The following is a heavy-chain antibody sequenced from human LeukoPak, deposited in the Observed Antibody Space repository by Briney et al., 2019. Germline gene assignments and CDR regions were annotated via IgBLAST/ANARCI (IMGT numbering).Heavy chain of an antibody. D-gene: IGHD2-2*02. Sequence: GGSLRLSCAASGFTFSSYAMSWVRQAPGKGLEWVSAISGSGGSTYYADSVKGRFTISRDNSKNTLYLQMNSLRAEDTAVYYCAKGPRYCSSTSCYTVFDYWGQGTLVTVSS. CDR2: ISGSGGST. J-gene: IGHJ4*02. CDR3: AKGPRYCSSTSCYTVFDY. V-gene: IGHV3-23*01. CDR1: GFTFSSYA.